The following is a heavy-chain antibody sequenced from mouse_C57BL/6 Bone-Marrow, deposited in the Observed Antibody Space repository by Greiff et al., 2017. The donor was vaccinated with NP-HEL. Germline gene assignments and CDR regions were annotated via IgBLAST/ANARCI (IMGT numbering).Heavy chain of an antibody. CDR3: ARLANWEGYWYFDV. V-gene: IGHV1-18*01. J-gene: IGHJ1*03. CDR2: INPNNGGT. D-gene: IGHD4-1*01. Sequence: EVQLQQSGPELVKPGASVKIPCKASGYTFTDYNMDWVKQSHGKSLEWIGDINPNNGGTIYNQKFKGKATLTVDKSSSTAYMELRSLTSEDTAVYYCARLANWEGYWYFDVWGTGTTVTVSS. CDR1: GYTFTDYN.